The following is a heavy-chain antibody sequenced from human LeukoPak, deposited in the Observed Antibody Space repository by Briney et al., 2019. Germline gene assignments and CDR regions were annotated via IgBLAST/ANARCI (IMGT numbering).Heavy chain of an antibody. V-gene: IGHV4-34*01. CDR2: LNHSRST. CDR3: ARGMVRGVPVIGY. CDR1: GGSFSGNY. J-gene: IGHJ4*02. Sequence: PSETLSLTCAVYGGSFSGNYWSWIRQPPGKGLGWIGELNHSRSTNYNPSLKSRISISVDTSKNQFSLKLTSVTAADTAVYHCARGMVRGVPVIGYWGQGTLVTVSS. D-gene: IGHD3-10*01.